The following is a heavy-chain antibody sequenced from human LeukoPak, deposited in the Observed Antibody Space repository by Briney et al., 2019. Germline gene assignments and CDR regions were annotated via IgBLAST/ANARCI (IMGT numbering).Heavy chain of an antibody. CDR3: VRGKAAAGAIWFDP. CDR1: GGSISSYY. V-gene: IGHV4-59*01. J-gene: IGHJ5*02. CDR2: IYCSGST. Sequence: SETLSLTCTVSGGSISSYYWSWIRQPPGKGLEWIEYIYCSGSTNYNPSLKSRITISVDTSKNQFSLNLSSVTAADTAVYYCVRGKAAAGAIWFDPWGQGTLVTVSS. D-gene: IGHD6-13*01.